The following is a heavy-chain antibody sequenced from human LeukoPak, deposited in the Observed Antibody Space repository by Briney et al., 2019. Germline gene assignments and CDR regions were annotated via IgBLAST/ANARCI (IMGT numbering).Heavy chain of an antibody. CDR1: GYTFTSYY. V-gene: IGHV1-46*01. J-gene: IGHJ4*02. CDR2: INPNGGST. Sequence: ASVKVSCKASGYTFTSYYMHWVRQAPGQGLEWMGIINPNGGSTSYAQKFQGRVTMTRDTSTSTVYMELSSLRSEDTAVYYCATADQLRRTPLDYWGQGTLVTVSS. D-gene: IGHD2-2*01. CDR3: ATADQLRRTPLDY.